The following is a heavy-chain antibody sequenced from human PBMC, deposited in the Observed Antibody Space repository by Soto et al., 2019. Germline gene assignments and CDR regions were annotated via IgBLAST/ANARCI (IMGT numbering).Heavy chain of an antibody. J-gene: IGHJ6*02. Sequence: GGSLRLSCAASGFTFSSYEMNWVRQAPGKGLEWVSYISSSGSTIYYADSVKGRFTISRGNAKNSLYLQMSSLRAEDTAVYYCASNWGYYYGMDVWGQGTTVTVSS. CDR2: ISSSGSTI. CDR1: GFTFSSYE. V-gene: IGHV3-48*03. CDR3: ASNWGYYYGMDV. D-gene: IGHD7-27*01.